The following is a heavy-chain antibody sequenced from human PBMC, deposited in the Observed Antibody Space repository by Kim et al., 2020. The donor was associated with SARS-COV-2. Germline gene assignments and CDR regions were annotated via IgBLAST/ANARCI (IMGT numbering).Heavy chain of an antibody. V-gene: IGHV4-31*03. Sequence: SETLSLTCTVSGGSISSGGYYWSWIRQHPGKGLEWIGYIYYSGSTYYNPSLKSRVTISVDTSKNQFSLKLSSVTAADTAVYYCARGVNGGGDCQFDYWGQGTPGHRLL. CDR3: ARGVNGGGDCQFDY. CDR1: GGSISSGGYY. D-gene: IGHD2-21*02. J-gene: IGHJ4*02. CDR2: IYYSGST.